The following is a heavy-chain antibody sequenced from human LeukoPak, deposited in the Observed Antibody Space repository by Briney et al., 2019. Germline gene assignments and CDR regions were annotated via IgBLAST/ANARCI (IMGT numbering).Heavy chain of an antibody. J-gene: IGHJ4*02. CDR1: GFTLSRYS. V-gene: IGHV3-21*01. CDR2: ISHSGYDI. D-gene: IGHD2-2*01. CDR3: ANHLACGSTTCPSFDH. Sequence: PGGSLRLSCAASGFTLSRYSMNWVRQAPGKGLEWVSSISHSGYDIYYADSVKGRFTISRDNAKNSLSLQMNNLRIDDTAVYYCANHLACGSTTCPSFDHWGQGTLVTVSS.